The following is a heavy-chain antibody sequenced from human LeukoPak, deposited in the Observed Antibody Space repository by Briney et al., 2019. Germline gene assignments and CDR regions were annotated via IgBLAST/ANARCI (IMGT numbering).Heavy chain of an antibody. D-gene: IGHD4-17*01. CDR3: ARGSLKITGTFDY. CDR2: IYYSGST. V-gene: IGHV4-59*01. J-gene: IGHJ4*02. Sequence: PSETLSLTCTVSGGSISSYYWSWIRQPPGKGLGWIGYIYYSGSTNCNPSLKSRVTISVDTSKNQFSLKLSSVTAADTAVYYCARGSLKITGTFDYWGQGTLVTVSS. CDR1: GGSISSYY.